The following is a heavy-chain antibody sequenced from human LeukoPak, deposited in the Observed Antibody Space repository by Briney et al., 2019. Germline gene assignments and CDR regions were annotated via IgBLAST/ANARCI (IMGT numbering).Heavy chain of an antibody. CDR2: ISGSGGST. CDR1: GFTFSSYA. CDR3: AKGVLNCSSTSCPNFYYYYGMDV. Sequence: GGSLRLSCAASGFTFSSYAMSWVRQAPGKGLEWVSAISGSGGSTYYADSVKGRFTISRDNSKNTLYLQMNSLRAEDTAVYYCAKGVLNCSSTSCPNFYYYYGMDVWGQGTTVTVSS. V-gene: IGHV3-23*01. J-gene: IGHJ6*02. D-gene: IGHD2-2*01.